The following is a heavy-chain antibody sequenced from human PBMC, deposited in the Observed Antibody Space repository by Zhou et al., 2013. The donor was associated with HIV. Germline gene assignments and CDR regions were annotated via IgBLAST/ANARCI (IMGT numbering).Heavy chain of an antibody. D-gene: IGHD1-1*01. CDR1: GGSMSSYY. J-gene: IGHJ4*02. Sequence: QVQLQESGPGLVRPSETLSLTCTVSGGSMSSYYWTWIRQPPGKGVEWIGYIFTSGSTNYNPSLKSRVTISLDTSKNQFSLRLSSVTAADTAVYYCAKGDLMEYFHWGQGTLVTVSS. CDR3: AKGDLMEYFH. CDR2: IFTSGST. V-gene: IGHV4-4*09.